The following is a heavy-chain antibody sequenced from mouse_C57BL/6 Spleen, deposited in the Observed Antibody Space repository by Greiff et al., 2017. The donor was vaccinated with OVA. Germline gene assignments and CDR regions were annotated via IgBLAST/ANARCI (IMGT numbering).Heavy chain of an antibody. CDR1: GYTFTDYE. Sequence: VKLQQSGAELVRPGASVTLSCKASGYTFTDYEMHWVKQTPVHGLEWIGAIDPETGGTAYNQKFKGKAILTADKSSSTAYMELRSLTSEDSAVYYCTRDSSGFDYWGQGTTLTVSS. V-gene: IGHV1-15*01. CDR3: TRDSSGFDY. J-gene: IGHJ2*01. D-gene: IGHD3-2*02. CDR2: IDPETGGT.